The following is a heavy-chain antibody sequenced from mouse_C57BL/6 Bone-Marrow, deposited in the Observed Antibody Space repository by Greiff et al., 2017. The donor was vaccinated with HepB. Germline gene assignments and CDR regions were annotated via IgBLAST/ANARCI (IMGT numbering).Heavy chain of an antibody. V-gene: IGHV14-3*01. CDR2: IDPANGNT. J-gene: IGHJ2*01. D-gene: IGHD1-1*01. Sequence: VHVKQSVAELVRPGASVKLSCTASGFNIKNTYMHWVKQRPEQGLEWIGRIDPANGNTKYAPKFQGKATITADTSSNTAYLQLSSLTSEDTAIYYCARPYYYGSSGDYFDYWGQGTTLTVSS. CDR1: GFNIKNTY. CDR3: ARPYYYGSSGDYFDY.